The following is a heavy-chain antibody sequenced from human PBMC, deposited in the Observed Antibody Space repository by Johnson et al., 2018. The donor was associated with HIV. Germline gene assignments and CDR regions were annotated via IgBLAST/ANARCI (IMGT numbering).Heavy chain of an antibody. V-gene: IGHV3-13*01. CDR3: ARRVYCSSTSCSSAFDI. D-gene: IGHD2-2*01. Sequence: EVQLVESGGGVVQPGGSLRLSCAASGFTFSSYDMHWVRQATGKGLEWVSAIGTAGDTYYPGSVKGRFTISRENAKNSLYLQMNSLSAGDTAVYYCARRVYCSSTSCSSAFDIWGQGTVVTVSS. CDR1: GFTFSSYD. CDR2: IGTAGDT. J-gene: IGHJ3*02.